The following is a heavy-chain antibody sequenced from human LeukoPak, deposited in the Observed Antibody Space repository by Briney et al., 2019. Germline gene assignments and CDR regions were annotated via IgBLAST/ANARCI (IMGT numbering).Heavy chain of an antibody. CDR3: ATHGGGVAYYYYVDV. CDR2: FDPEDGET. CDR1: GYTLTELS. D-gene: IGHD2-15*01. J-gene: IGHJ6*03. Sequence: ASVKVSCKVSGYTLTELSMHWVRQAPGKGLEWMGGFDPEDGETIYAQKFQGRVTMTEDTSTDTAYMELSSLRSEDTAVYYCATHGGGVAYYYYVDVWGKGTTVTVSS. V-gene: IGHV1-24*01.